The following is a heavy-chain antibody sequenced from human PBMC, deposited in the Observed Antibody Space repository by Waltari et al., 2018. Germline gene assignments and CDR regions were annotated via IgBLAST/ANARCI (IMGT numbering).Heavy chain of an antibody. CDR2: IYPGDSDT. J-gene: IGHJ4*02. V-gene: IGHV5-51*01. D-gene: IGHD1-26*01. CDR3: ARGRRGYFDY. CDR1: GSISSHYW. Sequence: VQLQESGPGLVKPSETLSLTCTVSGGSISSHYWLWIRQPPGKGLEWMGIIYPGDSDTRYSPSFQGQVTISADKSISTAYLQWSSLKASDTAMYYCARGRRGYFDYWGQGTLVTVSS.